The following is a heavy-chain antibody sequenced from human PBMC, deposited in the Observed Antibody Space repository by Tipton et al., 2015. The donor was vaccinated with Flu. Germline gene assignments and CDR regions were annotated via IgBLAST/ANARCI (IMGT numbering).Heavy chain of an antibody. CDR2: IYTSGST. D-gene: IGHD3-22*01. J-gene: IGHJ4*02. V-gene: IGHV4-61*02. CDR1: GGSISSGSCY. Sequence: LRLSCTVSGGSISSGSCYWSWIRQPAGKGLEWIGRIYTSGSTNYNPSLKSRVTISVDTSKNQFSLKLSSVTAADTAVYYCARVRSYYDSSGYYYAFDYWGQGTLVTVSS. CDR3: ARVRSYYDSSGYYYAFDY.